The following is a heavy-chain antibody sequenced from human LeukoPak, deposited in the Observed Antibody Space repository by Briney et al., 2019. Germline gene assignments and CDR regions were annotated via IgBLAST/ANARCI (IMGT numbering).Heavy chain of an antibody. CDR2: ISGSGGST. CDR3: ASGLAYYYDSSGYPWY. Sequence: GSLRLSCAASGFTFSSYAMSWVRQAPGKGLEWVSAISGSGGSTYYADSVKGRFTISRDNSKNTLYLQMNSLRAEDTAVYYCASGLAYYYDSSGYPWYWGQGTLVTVSS. CDR1: GFTFSSYA. V-gene: IGHV3-23*01. J-gene: IGHJ4*02. D-gene: IGHD3-22*01.